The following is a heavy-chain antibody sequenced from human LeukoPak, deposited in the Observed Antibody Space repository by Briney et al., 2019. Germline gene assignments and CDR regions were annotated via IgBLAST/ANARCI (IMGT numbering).Heavy chain of an antibody. CDR2: INHSGST. V-gene: IGHV4-34*01. CDR1: GGSFSGYY. J-gene: IGHJ5*02. D-gene: IGHD2-2*01. CDR3: ARGRYCSSTSCRRQGWFDP. Sequence: PSETLSLTCAVYGGSFSGYYWSWIRQPPGKGLEWIGEINHSGSTNYNPSLKSRVTISVDTSKNQFSLKLSSVTAADTAVYYCARGRYCSSTSCRRQGWFDPWGQGTLVTVSS.